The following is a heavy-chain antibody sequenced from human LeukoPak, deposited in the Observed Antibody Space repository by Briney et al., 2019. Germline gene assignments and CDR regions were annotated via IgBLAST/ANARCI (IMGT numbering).Heavy chain of an antibody. J-gene: IGHJ4*02. CDR1: GYTFTGYY. D-gene: IGHD2-2*01. CDR3: ARAGRYCSSTSCYHFDY. Sequence: ASVKVSCKASGYTFTGYYMHWVRQAPGQGLEWMGWINPNSGGTNYAQKFQGRVIMTRDTSISTAYMELSRLRSDDTAVYYCARAGRYCSSTSCYHFDYWGQGTLVTVSS. CDR2: INPNSGGT. V-gene: IGHV1-2*02.